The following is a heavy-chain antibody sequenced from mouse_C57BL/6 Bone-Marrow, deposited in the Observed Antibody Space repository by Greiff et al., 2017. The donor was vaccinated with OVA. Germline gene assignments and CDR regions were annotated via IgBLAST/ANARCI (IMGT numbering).Heavy chain of an antibody. D-gene: IGHD2-1*01. CDR2: ISNGGGST. J-gene: IGHJ4*01. CDR3: ARQSYYGNLYAMDY. V-gene: IGHV5-12*01. CDR1: GFTFSDYY. Sequence: EVQVVESGGGLVQPGGSLKLSCAASGFTFSDYYMYWVRQTPEKRLEWVAYISNGGGSTYYPDTVKGRFTISRDNAKNTLYLQMSRLKSEDTAMYYCARQSYYGNLYAMDYWGQGTSVTVSS.